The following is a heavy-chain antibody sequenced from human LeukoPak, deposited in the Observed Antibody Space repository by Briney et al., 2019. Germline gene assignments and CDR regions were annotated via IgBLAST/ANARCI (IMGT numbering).Heavy chain of an antibody. D-gene: IGHD3-3*01. Sequence: GGSLRLSCAASGFTFSSYAMNWVRQAPGKGPEWVSYIDARSGITYYADSVQGRFTISRDDARESVFPQMDGLRADDTAVYYCARTYDFGRGPPGDAFDNWGPGTWVIVSA. CDR1: GFTFSSYA. V-gene: IGHV3-48*01. CDR2: IDARSGIT. J-gene: IGHJ3*02. CDR3: ARTYDFGRGPPGDAFDN.